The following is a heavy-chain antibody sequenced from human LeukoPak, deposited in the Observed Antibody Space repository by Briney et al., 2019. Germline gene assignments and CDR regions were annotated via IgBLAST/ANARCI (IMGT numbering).Heavy chain of an antibody. CDR3: ARQTGSGLFILP. CDR2: IYYSGNT. D-gene: IGHD3/OR15-3a*01. CDR1: GVSISRSNSY. J-gene: IGHJ4*02. Sequence: SETLSLTCTVSGVSISRSNSYWGWIRQPPGKGLEWIGSIYYSGNTYYNASLKSQVSISIDTSKNQFSLRLTSVTAADTAVYYCARQTGSGLFILPGGQGTLVTVSS. V-gene: IGHV4-39*01.